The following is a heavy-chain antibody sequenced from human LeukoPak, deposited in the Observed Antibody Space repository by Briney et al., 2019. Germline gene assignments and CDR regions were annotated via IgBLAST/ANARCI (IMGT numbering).Heavy chain of an antibody. D-gene: IGHD6-13*01. Sequence: PSETLSLTCTVSGGSISSSSYYWGWIRQPPGKGLEWIGSIYYSGSTYYNPSLKSRVTISVDTSKNQFSLKLSSVTAADTAVYYCARRYSSSWYTFDYWGQGTLVTVSS. CDR3: ARRYSSSWYTFDY. CDR1: GGSISSSSYY. CDR2: IYYSGST. V-gene: IGHV4-39*01. J-gene: IGHJ4*02.